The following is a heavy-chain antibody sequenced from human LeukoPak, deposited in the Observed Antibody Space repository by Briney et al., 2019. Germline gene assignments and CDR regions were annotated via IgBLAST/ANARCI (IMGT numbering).Heavy chain of an antibody. CDR1: GYTFTSYG. CDR2: ISAYNGNT. D-gene: IGHD5-18*01. V-gene: IGHV1-18*01. J-gene: IGHJ4*02. Sequence: GASVKVSCKASGYTFTSYGISWVRQAPGQGLEWMGWISAYNGNTNYAQKLQGRVTMTTDTSTSTAYMELRSLRSDDTAVYYCARDLSIKDTAMVQEGYWGQGTLVTVSS. CDR3: ARDLSIKDTAMVQEGY.